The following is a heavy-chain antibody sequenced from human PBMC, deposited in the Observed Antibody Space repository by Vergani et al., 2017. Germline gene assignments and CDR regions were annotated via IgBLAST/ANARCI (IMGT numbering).Heavy chain of an antibody. D-gene: IGHD1-26*01. Sequence: QVQLVESGGGVVQPGRSLRLSCAASGFTFSSYGMHWVRQAPGKGREWVAVISYDGSNRYYADSVKGRFTISRDNSKNTLYLQMNSLRAEDTAVYYCAKDGSTVPYIDYWGQGTLVTVSS. V-gene: IGHV3-30*18. J-gene: IGHJ4*02. CDR3: AKDGSTVPYIDY. CDR1: GFTFSSYG. CDR2: ISYDGSNR.